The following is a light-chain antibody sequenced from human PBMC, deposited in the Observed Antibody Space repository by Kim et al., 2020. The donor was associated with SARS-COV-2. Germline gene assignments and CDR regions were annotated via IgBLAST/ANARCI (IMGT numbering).Light chain of an antibody. CDR2: DTS. CDR1: QGVINN. Sequence: IVLTQSPATLSLSPGEGATLSCTASQGVINNLAWYQQRPGQAPRLLIYDTSTRATGVPARFSGSGSGTEFTLTISSLEPEDFVVYYCQYSTTFGGGTKVDIK. CDR3: QYSTT. V-gene: IGKV3-11*01. J-gene: IGKJ4*01.